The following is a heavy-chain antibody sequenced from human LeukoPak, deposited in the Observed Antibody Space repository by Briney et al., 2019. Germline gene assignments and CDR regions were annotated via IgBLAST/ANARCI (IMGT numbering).Heavy chain of an antibody. CDR1: GDSINFDY. Sequence: SETLSLICIVSGDSINFDYWSWIRQPPGKGLEWVGCLYNNGSTSYSPSLKSRVTISVDTSKNQFSLKLNSMTTADTAVYYCARGRAYTYYRGLDPWGQGILVTVSS. CDR2: LYNNGST. V-gene: IGHV4-59*01. D-gene: IGHD3-22*01. CDR3: ARGRAYTYYRGLDP. J-gene: IGHJ5*02.